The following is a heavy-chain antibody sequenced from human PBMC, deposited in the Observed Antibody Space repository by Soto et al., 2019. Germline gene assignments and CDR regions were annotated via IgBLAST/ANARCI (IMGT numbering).Heavy chain of an antibody. CDR2: IYYSGST. D-gene: IGHD3-22*01. CDR1: GGSISSSSYY. V-gene: IGHV4-39*01. CDR3: ARHVYHAYDSSGYYDDY. J-gene: IGHJ4*02. Sequence: QLQLQESGPGLVKPSETLSLTCTVSGGSISSSSYYWGWIRQPPGKGLEWIGSIYYSGSTYYNPSLKSRVTISVATSKNQSSLKLSSVTAADTAVDYCARHVYHAYDSSGYYDDYWGQGTLVTVSS.